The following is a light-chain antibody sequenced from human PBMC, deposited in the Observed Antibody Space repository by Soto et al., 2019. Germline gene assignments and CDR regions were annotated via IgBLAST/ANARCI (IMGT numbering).Light chain of an antibody. CDR2: ANS. CDR3: QSYDSSLSGSGV. V-gene: IGLV1-40*01. Sequence: QSALTQPPSVSGAPGQRVTISCTGSRSNIGAGYDVHWYQQLPGTAPKLLIYANSNRPSGVPDRFSGSKSGTSASLAITGLQAEDEADYYCQSYDSSLSGSGVFGTGTKLTVL. J-gene: IGLJ1*01. CDR1: RSNIGAGYD.